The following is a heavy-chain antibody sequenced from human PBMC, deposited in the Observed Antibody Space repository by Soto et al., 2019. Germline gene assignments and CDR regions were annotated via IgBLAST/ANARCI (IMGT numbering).Heavy chain of an antibody. V-gene: IGHV3-15*07. CDR2: IKSKADGGTI. CDR3: TTCLTAAPRRFDP. J-gene: IGHJ5*02. D-gene: IGHD2-21*02. CDR1: GFTFSNAW. Sequence: EVQLVESGGGLVKPGGSLRLSCAASGFTFSNAWMIWVRQAPGRXXEWVGRIKSKADGGTIEYAAPVKGRFTISRDDSENTFYLQMNSLKPEDTAVYYCTTCLTAAPRRFDPWGQGTLVTVSS.